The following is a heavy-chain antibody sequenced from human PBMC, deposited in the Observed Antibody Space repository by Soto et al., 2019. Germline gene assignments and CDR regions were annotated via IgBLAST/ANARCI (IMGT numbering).Heavy chain of an antibody. D-gene: IGHD6-19*01. J-gene: IGHJ4*02. Sequence: EVQLVESGGDLVQRGGSLRLSCVASGFTFSVYSMNWVRQAPGKGLEWFSYITSDTKTIKYANSVKGRFTISRDNAKNSVYRKMNSLRDEDRVVYYCAKSVEGHFDYWGQGTVVTVSS. CDR1: GFTFSVYS. CDR3: AKSVEGHFDY. CDR2: ITSDTKTI. V-gene: IGHV3-48*02.